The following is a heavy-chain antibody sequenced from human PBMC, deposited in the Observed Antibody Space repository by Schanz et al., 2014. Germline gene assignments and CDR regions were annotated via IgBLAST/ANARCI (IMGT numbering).Heavy chain of an antibody. CDR3: ARIGGSVFDY. Sequence: PGGSLRLSCAASGFTFSDYYMSWIRQAPGKGLEWVSYVSRSTPDIYYADSVKGRFTISRDNFKGALYLQMSSLRAEDTAVYYCARIGGSVFDYWAQGTLVTVSS. V-gene: IGHV3-11*03. CDR2: VSRSTPDI. CDR1: GFTFSDYY. D-gene: IGHD3-10*01. J-gene: IGHJ4*02.